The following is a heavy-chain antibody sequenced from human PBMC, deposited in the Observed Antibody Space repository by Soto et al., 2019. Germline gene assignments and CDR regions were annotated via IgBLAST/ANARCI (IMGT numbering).Heavy chain of an antibody. J-gene: IGHJ6*02. D-gene: IGHD6-13*01. CDR3: ARDKTAAGTGNYYYGMDV. CDR2: IYSGGST. CDR1: GFTVSSNY. Sequence: EVQLVESGGGLIQPGGSLRLSCAASGFTVSSNYMSWVRQAPGKGLEWVSVIYSGGSTYYADSVKGRFTISRDNSKNTLYLQMNSLRAEDTAVYYCARDKTAAGTGNYYYGMDVWGQGTTVTVSS. V-gene: IGHV3-66*03.